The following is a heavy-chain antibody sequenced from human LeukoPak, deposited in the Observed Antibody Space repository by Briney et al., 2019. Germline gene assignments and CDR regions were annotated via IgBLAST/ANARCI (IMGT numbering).Heavy chain of an antibody. CDR3: AREGVGYYGSRGPGDAFDI. CDR2: INWNGGST. D-gene: IGHD3-22*01. J-gene: IGHJ3*02. Sequence: PGGSLRLSCAASGFTFDDYEMSWVRQAPGKGLEWVSGINWNGGSTGYADSVKGRFTISRDNAKNSLYLQMNSLRAEDTALYYCAREGVGYYGSRGPGDAFDIWGQGTMVTVSS. CDR1: GFTFDDYE. V-gene: IGHV3-20*04.